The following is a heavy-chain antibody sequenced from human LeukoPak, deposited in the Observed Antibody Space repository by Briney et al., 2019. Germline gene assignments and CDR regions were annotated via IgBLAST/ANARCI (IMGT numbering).Heavy chain of an antibody. CDR2: ISGSGGST. CDR3: AKELGFGELSPLDY. D-gene: IGHD3-10*01. CDR1: GFTFSSYG. J-gene: IGHJ4*02. Sequence: QAGGSLRLSCAASGFTFSSYGMSWVRQAPGKGLEWVSAISGSGGSTYYADSVKGRFTISRDNSKNTLYLQMNSLRAEDTAVYYCAKELGFGELSPLDYWGQGTLVTVSS. V-gene: IGHV3-23*01.